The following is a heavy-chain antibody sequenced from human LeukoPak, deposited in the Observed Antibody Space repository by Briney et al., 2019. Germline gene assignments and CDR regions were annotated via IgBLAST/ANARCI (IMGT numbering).Heavy chain of an antibody. CDR3: ARNAQVTRYFDY. CDR1: GYTFTSYD. D-gene: IGHD5-18*01. V-gene: IGHV1-8*01. CDR2: TNPNSGNT. J-gene: IGHJ4*02. Sequence: ASVKVSCKASGYTFTSYDINWVRQATGQGLEWMGWTNPNSGNTGYAQKFQGRVTMTRNTSISTAYMELSSLRSEDTAVYYCARNAQVTRYFDYWGQGTLVAVSS.